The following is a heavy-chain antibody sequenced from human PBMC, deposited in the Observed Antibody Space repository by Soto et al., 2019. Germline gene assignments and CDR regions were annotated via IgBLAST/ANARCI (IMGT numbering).Heavy chain of an antibody. J-gene: IGHJ3*02. CDR3: ARGGDYSDAFDI. Sequence: PGGSLRLSCAASGFTFSSYGMHWVRQAPGKGLEWVAVIWYDGSNKYYADSVKGRFTISRENSKNTLYLQMNSLRAEDTAVYYCARGGDYSDAFDIWGQGTMVTVSS. D-gene: IGHD4-17*01. CDR2: IWYDGSNK. V-gene: IGHV3-33*01. CDR1: GFTFSSYG.